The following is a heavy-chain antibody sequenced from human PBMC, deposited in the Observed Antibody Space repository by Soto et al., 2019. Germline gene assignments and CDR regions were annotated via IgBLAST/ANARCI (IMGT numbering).Heavy chain of an antibody. D-gene: IGHD3-3*01. J-gene: IGHJ5*02. V-gene: IGHV1-69*13. Sequence: SVKVSCKASGCTFSSYAISWVRQAPGQGLEWMGGIIPIFGTANYAQKFQGRVTITADESTSTAYMELSSLRSEDTAVYYCARYDDAVGWFDPWGQGTLVTVSP. CDR2: IIPIFGTA. CDR3: ARYDDAVGWFDP. CDR1: GCTFSSYA.